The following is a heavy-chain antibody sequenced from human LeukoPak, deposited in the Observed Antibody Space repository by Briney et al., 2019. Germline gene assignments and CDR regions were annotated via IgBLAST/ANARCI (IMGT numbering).Heavy chain of an antibody. CDR3: ARQGDSGWYYFDY. D-gene: IGHD6-19*01. Sequence: SETLSLTCAVSGGSISSSNWRSWVRQPPGKGLEWIGEIYHSGSTNYNPSLKSRVTISVDKSKNQFSLKLTSVTAADTAAYYCARQGDSGWYYFDYWGQGTLVTVSS. J-gene: IGHJ4*02. CDR2: IYHSGST. V-gene: IGHV4-4*02. CDR1: GGSISSSNW.